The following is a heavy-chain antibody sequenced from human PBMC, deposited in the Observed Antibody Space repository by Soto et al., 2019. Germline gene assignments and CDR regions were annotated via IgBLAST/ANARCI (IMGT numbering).Heavy chain of an antibody. D-gene: IGHD3-10*01. Sequence: SETLSLTCTVSGGSISSSSYYWGWIRQPPGKGLEWIGGIYYSGSTYYNPSLKSRVTISVDTSKNQFSLKLSSVTAADTAVYYCARRQRVRGVTAVWFDPWGQGTLVTVSS. CDR1: GGSISSSSYY. CDR3: ARRQRVRGVTAVWFDP. V-gene: IGHV4-39*01. CDR2: IYYSGST. J-gene: IGHJ5*02.